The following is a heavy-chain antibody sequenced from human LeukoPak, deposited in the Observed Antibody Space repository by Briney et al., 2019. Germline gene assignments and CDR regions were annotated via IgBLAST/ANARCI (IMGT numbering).Heavy chain of an antibody. J-gene: IGHJ4*02. V-gene: IGHV3-23*01. Sequence: GGSLRLSCAASGFTFSTYAMTWVRQAPGKGLEWVSGISAGGDRTYYTGSVKGRFTISRDNSKNTLYLQMNSLRAEDTAEYYCARSTVGTSCCTAVDYWGQGTLVNVSS. CDR2: ISAGGDRT. D-gene: IGHD1-26*01. CDR1: GFTFSTYA. CDR3: ARSTVGTSCCTAVDY.